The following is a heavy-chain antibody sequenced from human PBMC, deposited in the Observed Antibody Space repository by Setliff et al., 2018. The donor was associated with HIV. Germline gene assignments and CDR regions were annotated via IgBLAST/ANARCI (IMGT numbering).Heavy chain of an antibody. D-gene: IGHD2-21*02. CDR2: TYPGDSTT. V-gene: IGHV5-51*01. J-gene: IGHJ4*02. CDR1: GYSFSDYW. CDR3: AKRRRAPGTADLEAF. Sequence: GESLKISCKASGYSFSDYWIGWVRQMPGKGLEWMGVTYPGDSTTRYGPSFQGQVTISADRSISTAYLQWSSLRASDTAVYYCAKRRRAPGTADLEAFWGQGTLVTVSS.